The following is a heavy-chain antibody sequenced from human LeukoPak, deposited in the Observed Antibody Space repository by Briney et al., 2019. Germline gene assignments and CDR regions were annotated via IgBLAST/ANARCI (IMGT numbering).Heavy chain of an antibody. V-gene: IGHV1-69*05. CDR1: GGTFSSYA. Sequence: ASVKVSCKASGGTFSSYAISWVRQAPGQGLEWMGGIIPIFGTANYAQKFQGRVTITTDESTSTAYMELSSLRSEDTAVYYCACTSCYNWGRFDPWGQGTLVTVSS. CDR3: ACTSCYNWGRFDP. J-gene: IGHJ5*02. D-gene: IGHD2-2*02. CDR2: IIPIFGTA.